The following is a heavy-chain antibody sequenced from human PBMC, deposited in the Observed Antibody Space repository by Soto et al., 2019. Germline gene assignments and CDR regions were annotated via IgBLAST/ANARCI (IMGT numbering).Heavy chain of an antibody. J-gene: IGHJ4*02. Sequence: GGSLRLSCAASGFTFSSYGMHWVRQAPGKGLEWVAVISYDGSNKYYADSVKGRFTISRDNSKNTLYLQMNSLRAEDTAVYYCAKDRFGWQDYFFDYWGQGTLVTVSS. CDR2: ISYDGSNK. D-gene: IGHD6-19*01. CDR3: AKDRFGWQDYFFDY. CDR1: GFTFSSYG. V-gene: IGHV3-30*18.